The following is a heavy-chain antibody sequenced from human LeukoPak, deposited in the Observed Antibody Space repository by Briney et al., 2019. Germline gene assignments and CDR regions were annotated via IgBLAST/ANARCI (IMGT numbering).Heavy chain of an antibody. CDR2: ISGSGGST. D-gene: IGHD6-13*01. Sequence: PGGSLRLSCAASGFTFSSYAMSWVRQAPGKGLEWVSAISGSGGSTYYADSVKGRFTISRDNAKNSLYLQMNSLRAEDTAMYYCARDRAAAGPKGVDYWGQGTLVTVSS. V-gene: IGHV3-23*01. CDR3: ARDRAAAGPKGVDY. CDR1: GFTFSSYA. J-gene: IGHJ4*02.